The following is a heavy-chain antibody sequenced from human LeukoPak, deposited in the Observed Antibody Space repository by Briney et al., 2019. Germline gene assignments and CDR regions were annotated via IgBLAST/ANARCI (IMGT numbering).Heavy chain of an antibody. CDR3: ARVFYCSSSSCSSQYYFDY. D-gene: IGHD2-2*01. V-gene: IGHV3-23*01. Sequence: GGSLRLSCTASGFTFSNYAVSWVRQAPGKGLEWISGISGSSDTTYYADAVKGRFTISRDNSKNTLFLQMSSLRAEDMAVYYCARVFYCSSSSCSSQYYFDYWGQGTLVTVSS. J-gene: IGHJ4*02. CDR2: ISGSSDTT. CDR1: GFTFSNYA.